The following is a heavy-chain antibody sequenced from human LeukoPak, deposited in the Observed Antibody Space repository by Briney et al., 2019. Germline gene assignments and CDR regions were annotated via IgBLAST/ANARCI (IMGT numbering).Heavy chain of an antibody. CDR1: GFTFSSYS. Sequence: GGSLRASCAASGFTFSSYSMNWVRQAPGKGLEWVSYISSSSSTIYYAGSVRGRFTVSRDNDKNSLYLQMNSLRAEDTAVFYCARGSYDSSGYYSGAGARADHWGPGNLVTVSS. CDR3: ARGSYDSSGYYSGAGARADH. J-gene: IGHJ5*02. D-gene: IGHD3-22*01. CDR2: ISSSSSTI. V-gene: IGHV3-48*01.